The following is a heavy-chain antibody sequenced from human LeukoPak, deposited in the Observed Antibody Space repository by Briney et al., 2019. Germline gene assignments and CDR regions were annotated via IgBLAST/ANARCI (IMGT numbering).Heavy chain of an antibody. D-gene: IGHD3-16*01. CDR1: GGSISSYY. V-gene: IGHV4-59*01. J-gene: IGHJ4*02. CDR3: ASQFG. CDR2: IYYSGNT. Sequence: ASETLSLTCTVSGGSISSYYWSWIRQPPGKGLEWVGYIYYSGNTNYNPSLKSRVTISVDTSKNQFSLKLTSVTAADTAEYYCASQFGWGQGTLVTVSS.